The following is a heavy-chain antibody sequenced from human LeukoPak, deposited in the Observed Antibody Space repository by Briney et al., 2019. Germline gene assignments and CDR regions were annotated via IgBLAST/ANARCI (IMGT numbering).Heavy chain of an antibody. J-gene: IGHJ4*02. Sequence: PSETLSLTCTVSGGSISSSGYYWGWIRQPPGKGLEWIGSIYYSGSTYYNPSLKSQVTISVDTSKNQFSLKLSSVTAADTAVYYCARLRPLLYCSSTSCLNFDCWGQGTLVTVSS. CDR3: ARLRPLLYCSSTSCLNFDC. V-gene: IGHV4-39*01. CDR2: IYYSGST. D-gene: IGHD2-2*01. CDR1: GGSISSSGYY.